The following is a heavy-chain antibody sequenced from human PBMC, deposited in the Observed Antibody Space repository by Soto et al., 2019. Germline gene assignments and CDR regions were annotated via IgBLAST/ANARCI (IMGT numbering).Heavy chain of an antibody. CDR3: ARDVSNYDFWSGYPIVLDGMDV. CDR1: GYTFTSYG. D-gene: IGHD3-3*01. J-gene: IGHJ6*02. V-gene: IGHV1-18*01. CDR2: ISPYNGNP. Sequence: ASVKVSCTASGYTFTSYGISLVRQAPGQELERMGWISPYNGNPNYEQKLQGRLTMTTDTSTSTAYIELRSLRSDDTAVYYCARDVSNYDFWSGYPIVLDGMDVWGQGTTVTVSS.